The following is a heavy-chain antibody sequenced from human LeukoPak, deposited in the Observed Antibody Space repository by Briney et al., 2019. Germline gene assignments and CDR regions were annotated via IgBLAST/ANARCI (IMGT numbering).Heavy chain of an antibody. CDR3: ARLSSGWSMDYYYGMDV. D-gene: IGHD6-19*01. Sequence: GGSLRLSCAASGFTFSNYGMNWVRQAPGKGLEWVSFMSSSSSYIYYAGSVKGRFTISRDNAKNSLYLQMNSLRAEDTAMYYCARLSSGWSMDYYYGMDVWGQGTTVTVSS. J-gene: IGHJ6*02. V-gene: IGHV3-21*01. CDR1: GFTFSNYG. CDR2: MSSSSSYI.